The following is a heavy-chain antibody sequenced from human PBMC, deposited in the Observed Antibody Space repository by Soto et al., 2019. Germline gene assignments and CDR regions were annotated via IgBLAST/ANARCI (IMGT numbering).Heavy chain of an antibody. Sequence: EVQLVESGGGLVQPGGSLKLSCAASGFTFSGSAMHWVRQASGKGLEWVGRIRSKANSYATAYAASVKGRFTISRDDSKNTAYLQMNSLKTEDTAVYYCTIWTYCSGGSCYDWGQGTLVTVS. CDR1: GFTFSGSA. CDR2: IRSKANSYAT. D-gene: IGHD2-15*01. J-gene: IGHJ4*02. CDR3: TIWTYCSGGSCYD. V-gene: IGHV3-73*01.